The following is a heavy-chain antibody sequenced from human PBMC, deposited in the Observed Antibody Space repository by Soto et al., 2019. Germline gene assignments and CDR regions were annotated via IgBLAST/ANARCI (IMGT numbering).Heavy chain of an antibody. CDR3: ARDPLYATWTCFDN. CDR2: IKPNNGDT. J-gene: IGHJ5*02. Sequence: ASVKVSCKASGDPLSDYYVHWVRQAPGQGLEWMGWIKPNNGDTHYAKKFQGRVTMTRDTSITTVFMDLSRLTSDDTAVYYCARDPLYATWTCFDNWGQGTLVTVSS. CDR1: GDPLSDYY. D-gene: IGHD2-2*01. V-gene: IGHV1-2*02.